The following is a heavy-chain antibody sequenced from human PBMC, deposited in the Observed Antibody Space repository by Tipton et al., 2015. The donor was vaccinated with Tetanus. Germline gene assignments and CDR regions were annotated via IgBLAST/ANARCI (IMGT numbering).Heavy chain of an antibody. V-gene: IGHV3-33*01. J-gene: IGHJ6*02. CDR1: GFTFSTFG. D-gene: IGHD2-21*02. CDR3: ARAPCGGCYHPKYYYSYGMDV. CDR2: IWNDGSYT. Sequence: SLRLSCEVSGFTFSTFGMHWVRQAPGKGLEWLAVIWNDGSYTYEADSVKGRFTISRDNSKNTVYLHMNRLKDGDTGFYYCARAPCGGCYHPKYYYSYGMDVWGQGTTVTVS.